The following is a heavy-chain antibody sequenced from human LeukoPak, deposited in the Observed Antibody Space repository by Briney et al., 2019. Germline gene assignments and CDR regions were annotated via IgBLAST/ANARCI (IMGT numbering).Heavy chain of an antibody. Sequence: SGPTLVKPTQTLTLTCTFSGFSLTTSGVGVGWIRQPPGRALEWLALIYWNADNRYSPSLKSRLTITKDTSKNQVLLTMANMGPVDTATYYCAHYGDYRFLYYFDYWGQETLVTVSS. CDR3: AHYGDYRFLYYFDY. D-gene: IGHD4-11*01. V-gene: IGHV2-5*01. J-gene: IGHJ4*02. CDR2: IYWNADN. CDR1: GFSLTTSGVG.